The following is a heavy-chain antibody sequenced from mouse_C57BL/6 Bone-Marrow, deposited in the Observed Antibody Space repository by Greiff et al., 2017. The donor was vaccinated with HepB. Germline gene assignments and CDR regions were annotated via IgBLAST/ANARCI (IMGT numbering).Heavy chain of an antibody. CDR1: GFNIKDDY. CDR2: IDPENGDT. V-gene: IGHV14-4*01. D-gene: IGHD1-1*01. CDR3: TTYGYYFGSSFRYFDV. Sequence: EVQLQQSGAELVRPGASVKLSCTATGFNIKDDYMHWVKQRPEQGLEWIGWIDPENGDTEYASKFQGKATITADTSSNTAYLQLSSLTSEDTAVYSCTTYGYYFGSSFRYFDVWGTGTTVTVSS. J-gene: IGHJ1*03.